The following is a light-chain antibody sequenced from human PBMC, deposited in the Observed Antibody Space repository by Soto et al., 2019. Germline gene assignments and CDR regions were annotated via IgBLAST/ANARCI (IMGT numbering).Light chain of an antibody. J-gene: IGKJ5*01. CDR2: WAS. Sequence: DIVMTQSPDSLAVSLGERVTISCKSSQTILSTSNNKHYLAWFRQKPGQPPKLLIYWASTRESGVPDRFSGSGSGTEFTLTITSLQAEDVAVYSCHQYYSVPPTFGQGTRLEIK. CDR1: QTILSTSNNKHY. CDR3: HQYYSVPPT. V-gene: IGKV4-1*01.